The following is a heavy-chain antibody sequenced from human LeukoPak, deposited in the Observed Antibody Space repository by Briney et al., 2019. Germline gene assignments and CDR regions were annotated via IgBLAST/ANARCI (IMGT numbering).Heavy chain of an antibody. CDR3: ARDWYYYDSSGYFRSGWFDP. J-gene: IGHJ5*02. V-gene: IGHV4-59*01. D-gene: IGHD3-22*01. Sequence: NPSETLSLTRTVSGGSISSYYWSWIRQPPGKGLEWSGYIYYSGSTNYNPSLKSRVTISVDTSKNQFSLKLSSVTAADTAVYYCARDWYYYDSSGYFRSGWFDPWGQGTLVTVSS. CDR1: GGSISSYY. CDR2: IYYSGST.